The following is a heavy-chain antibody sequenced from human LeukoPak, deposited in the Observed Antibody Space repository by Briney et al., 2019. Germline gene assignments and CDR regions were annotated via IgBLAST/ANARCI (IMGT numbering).Heavy chain of an antibody. J-gene: IGHJ6*02. CDR1: GGSFSGYY. CDR3: ARGKIATAQAYYYYYYGMDV. V-gene: IGHV4-34*01. Sequence: SETLSLTCAVYGGSFSGYYWSWIRQPPGKGLEWIGEINHSGSTNYNPSLKSRVTISVDTSKNQSSLKLSSVTAADTAVYYCARGKIATAQAYYYYYYGMDVWGQGTTVTVSS. D-gene: IGHD5-24*01. CDR2: INHSGST.